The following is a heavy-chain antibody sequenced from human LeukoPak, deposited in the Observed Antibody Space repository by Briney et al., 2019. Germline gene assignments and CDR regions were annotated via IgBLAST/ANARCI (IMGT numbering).Heavy chain of an antibody. D-gene: IGHD3-16*01. Sequence: SETLSLTCTISGGSLSSGGYYWSWIRQHPGKGLEWLGYIYYSGSTYYNPSLKSRVTISVDTSKNQFSLKLSSVTAADTAVYYCARGSIMITFGGVIFDYWGQGTLVTVSS. CDR3: ARGSIMITFGGVIFDY. J-gene: IGHJ4*02. V-gene: IGHV4-31*03. CDR1: GGSLSSGGYY. CDR2: IYYSGST.